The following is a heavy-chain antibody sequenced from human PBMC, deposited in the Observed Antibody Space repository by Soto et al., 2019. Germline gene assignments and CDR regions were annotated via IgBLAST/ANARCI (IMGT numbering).Heavy chain of an antibody. CDR3: ARDFGGWNGRSYCYHGLDV. CDR2: IYHDGST. D-gene: IGHD1-1*01. Sequence: EILSVTCTGAGGSLSSDSYYWSWIRQPPGKGLEWIGYIYHDGSTNHNTSLKSRVTISVHTSKTQFSLKLSSVTDADTAVYYCARDFGGWNGRSYCYHGLDVWGQGTTVIVSS. J-gene: IGHJ6*02. V-gene: IGHV4-61*01. CDR1: GGSLSSDSYY.